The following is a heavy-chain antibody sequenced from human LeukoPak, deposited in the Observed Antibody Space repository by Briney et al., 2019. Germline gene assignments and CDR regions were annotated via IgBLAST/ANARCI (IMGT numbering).Heavy chain of an antibody. D-gene: IGHD3-10*01. Sequence: SETLSLTCTVSGGSISSYYWHWIRQPPGRGLEWIGYIYYSGSTNYNPSLKRRVTISVDTSKNQVSLKLSSVTAADTAVYYCARGQWFRAFWSRGTPVTVSS. J-gene: IGHJ4*02. CDR2: IYYSGST. V-gene: IGHV4-59*12. CDR3: ARGQWFRAF. CDR1: GGSISSYY.